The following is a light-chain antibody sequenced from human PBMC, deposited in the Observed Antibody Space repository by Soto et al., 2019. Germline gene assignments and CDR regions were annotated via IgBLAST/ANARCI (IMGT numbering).Light chain of an antibody. CDR1: QGINKW. V-gene: IGKV1-27*01. Sequence: DIQMTQSPSSVSASVGERVTITCRASQGINKWLAWYQQKPGTDTKLLIYSASSLHSGVTSRFSGSGSGTDFTLTISRLQTGEVATYDCQTYNSAPLTVGGVTKVDIK. CDR2: SAS. J-gene: IGKJ4*01. CDR3: QTYNSAPLT.